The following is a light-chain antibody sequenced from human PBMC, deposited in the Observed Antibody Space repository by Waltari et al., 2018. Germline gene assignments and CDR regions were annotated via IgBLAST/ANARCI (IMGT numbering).Light chain of an antibody. CDR2: DAS. Sequence: DIQLTQSPSFVSAAAGDRVTITCRASRDIEWLVGYQQKPGKAPNILIPDASGSQSGVPSRFSGSGSGTDFTLTISSLQPEDFASYYCQQADIFPLTFGGGTKVEIK. CDR3: QQADIFPLT. CDR1: RDIEW. J-gene: IGKJ4*01. V-gene: IGKV1-12*01.